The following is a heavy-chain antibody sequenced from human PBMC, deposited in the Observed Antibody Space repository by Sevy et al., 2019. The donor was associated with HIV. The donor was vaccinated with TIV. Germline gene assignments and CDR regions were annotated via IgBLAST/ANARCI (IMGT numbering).Heavy chain of an antibody. J-gene: IGHJ4*02. Sequence: GGSLRLSCAASGFTFSSYGMHLVRQAPGKWLEWVALIWYDGSNKYYADSVKGRFTISRDNSKNTLYLQMYSLGAEDTAVYYCVSGAYYYESRTENFDYWGQGTLVTVSS. V-gene: IGHV3-33*01. CDR2: IWYDGSNK. CDR3: VSGAYYYESRTENFDY. D-gene: IGHD3-22*01. CDR1: GFTFSSYG.